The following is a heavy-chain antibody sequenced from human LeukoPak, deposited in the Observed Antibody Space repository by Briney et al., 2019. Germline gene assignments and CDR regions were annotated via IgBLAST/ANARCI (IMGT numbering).Heavy chain of an antibody. J-gene: IGHJ4*02. CDR1: GYSFTSYW. CDR2: IYPGDSDT. CDR3: ARRMVRGVISPYYFDY. D-gene: IGHD3-10*01. V-gene: IGHV5-51*01. Sequence: GESLKISCKGSGYSFTSYWIGWVRQMPGKGLEWMGIIYPGDSDTRYSPPFQGQVTISADKSISTAYLQWSSLKASDTAMYYCARRMVRGVISPYYFDYWGQGTLVTVSS.